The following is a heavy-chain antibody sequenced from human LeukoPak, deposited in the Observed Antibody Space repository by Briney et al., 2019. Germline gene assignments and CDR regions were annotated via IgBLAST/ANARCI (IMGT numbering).Heavy chain of an antibody. J-gene: IGHJ3*02. D-gene: IGHD3-3*01. CDR2: IYTSGST. Sequence: RTSETLSLTCTVSGGSISSGSYYWSWIRQPAGKGLEWIGRIYTSGSTNYNPSPKSRVTISVDTSKNQFSLKLSSVTAADTAVYYCARDWGFWSGYYTAAFDIWGQGTMVTVSS. CDR3: ARDWGFWSGYYTAAFDI. CDR1: GGSISSGSYY. V-gene: IGHV4-61*02.